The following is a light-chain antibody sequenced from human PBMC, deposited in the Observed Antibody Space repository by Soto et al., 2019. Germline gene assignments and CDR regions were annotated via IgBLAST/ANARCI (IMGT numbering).Light chain of an antibody. CDR2: ATS. CDR3: QFGSSSFA. Sequence: EIVLTQSPGTLSLSPGESATLSCRAMLSISRIYLAWYQKKRGQAPRLLLYATSTRATGVPDRFRGSGSGRDFTLTISTLEPEDSAVYYCQFGSSSFAFGPGTKLQIK. CDR1: LSISRIY. V-gene: IGKV3-20*01. J-gene: IGKJ3*01.